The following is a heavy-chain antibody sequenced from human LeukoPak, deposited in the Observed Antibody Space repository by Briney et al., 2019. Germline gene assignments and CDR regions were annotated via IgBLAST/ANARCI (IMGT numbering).Heavy chain of an antibody. V-gene: IGHV3-53*01. CDR1: GFTVSSNY. J-gene: IGHJ4*02. Sequence: GGSLRLSCAASGFTVSSNYMSWVRQAPGKGLEWVSVIYSGGRTYYADSVRGRFTISRDNSRNTLYLQMNSLRAEDTAVYYCAKDDRWLQFCCWGQGTLVTVSA. CDR3: AKDDRWLQFCC. CDR2: IYSGGRT. D-gene: IGHD5-24*01.